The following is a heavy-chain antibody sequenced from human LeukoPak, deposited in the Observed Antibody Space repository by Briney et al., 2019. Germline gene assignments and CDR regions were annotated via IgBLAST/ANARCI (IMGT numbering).Heavy chain of an antibody. J-gene: IGHJ4*02. V-gene: IGHV3-23*01. Sequence: GGSLRLSCEASGFTFSSYAMTWVRQAPGKGLEGVSAISNSGGGRYYADSVRGRFTISRDNSKNTLYLQMNSLKAEDTAVYYCVKFVEAKGYWGQGTLVTVSS. CDR3: VKFVEAKGY. D-gene: IGHD1-1*01. CDR1: GFTFSSYA. CDR2: ISNSGGGR.